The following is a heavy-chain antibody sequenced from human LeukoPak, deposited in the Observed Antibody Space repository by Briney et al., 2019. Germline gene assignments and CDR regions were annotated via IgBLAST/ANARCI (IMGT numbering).Heavy chain of an antibody. CDR1: GFTFGDYA. CDR3: TRGDLYYDFWSGYYRPYYFDY. V-gene: IGHV3-49*04. J-gene: IGHJ4*02. CDR2: IRSKAYGGTT. Sequence: GGSLRLSCTASGFTFGDYAMSWVRQASGKGLEWVGFIRSKAYGGTTEYAASVKGRFTISRDDSKSIAYLQMNSLKTEDTAVYYCTRGDLYYDFWSGYYRPYYFDYWGQGTLVTVSS. D-gene: IGHD3-3*01.